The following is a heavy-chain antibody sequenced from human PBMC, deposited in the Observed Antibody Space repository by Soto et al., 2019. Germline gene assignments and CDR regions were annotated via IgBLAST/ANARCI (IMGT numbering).Heavy chain of an antibody. CDR1: NGSMDNRDHY. Sequence: QVQLLESGPGLVKPSQTLSLTCTVSNGSMDNRDHYWIWIRQPPGRGLEWIGHFYHSRTSYYNPSLRSRAIILTDLSMNQFLLALLSVTGAGTAVYFCAMICWLRNISRYQPPFDYWGQGTLVTVSS. D-gene: IGHD5-12*01. V-gene: IGHV4-30-4*01. J-gene: IGHJ4*02. CDR3: AMICWLRNISRYQPPFDY. CDR2: FYHSRTS.